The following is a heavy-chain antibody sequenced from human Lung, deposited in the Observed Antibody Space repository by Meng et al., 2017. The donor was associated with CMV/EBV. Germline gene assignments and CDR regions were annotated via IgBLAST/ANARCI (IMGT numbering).Heavy chain of an antibody. J-gene: IGHJ4*02. CDR1: FHNYG. V-gene: IGHV1-18*04. CDR2: ISAYSGNT. CDR3: ARVVVHYYARGDNADYSDY. Sequence: FHNYGLIWVRQAPGKGLEWVGGISAYSGNTNYAQKIQDRVTMTTHTSSNTAYMELRSLRSDDTAIYYCARVVVHYYARGDNADYSDYWGQGTLVTVSS. D-gene: IGHD3-10*02.